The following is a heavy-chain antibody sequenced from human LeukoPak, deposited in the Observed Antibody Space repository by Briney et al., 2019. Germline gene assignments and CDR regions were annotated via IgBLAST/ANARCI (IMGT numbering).Heavy chain of an antibody. V-gene: IGHV3-23*01. Sequence: GGSLRLSCAVSGFTFSRYAMSWVHQAPGKGLEWVSAISGSGGSTYYADSVQGRFTISRDNSKSTLCLQMNSLRAEDTAVYYCAKQLGYCSDGSCYFPYWGQGTLVTVSS. D-gene: IGHD2-15*01. CDR2: ISGSGGST. CDR3: AKQLGYCSDGSCYFPY. CDR1: GFTFSRYA. J-gene: IGHJ4*02.